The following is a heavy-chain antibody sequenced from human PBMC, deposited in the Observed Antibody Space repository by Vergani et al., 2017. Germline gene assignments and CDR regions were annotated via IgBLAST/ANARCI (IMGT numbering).Heavy chain of an antibody. V-gene: IGHV3-20*04. D-gene: IGHD3-22*01. CDR2: VNWNGVGS. CDR1: GFTFDDYG. CDR3: STIDSSGYYPSYEDPDY. Sequence: EVQLVESGGRVVRPGGSLRLSCIASGFTFDDYGMNWVRHVPGKGLEWVAGVNWNGVGSAYADSVRGRFIISRDNAKNSLFLQMNSLRVEDTALYYCSTIDSSGYYPSYEDPDYWGQGTQVTVSS. J-gene: IGHJ4*02.